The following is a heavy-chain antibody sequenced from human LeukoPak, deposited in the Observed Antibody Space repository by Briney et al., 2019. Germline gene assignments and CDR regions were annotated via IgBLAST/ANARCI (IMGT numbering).Heavy chain of an antibody. CDR1: GFTFSDYS. CDR3: ARVSGSYGDSAY. D-gene: IGHD1-26*01. V-gene: IGHV3-48*04. Sequence: GGPLRLSCAASGFTFSDYSMNWVRQAPGKGLEWISYITSSSSSMYYADSVRGRFTISRDNAKNSLYLQMNSLRAEDTAVYYCARVSGSYGDSAYWGQGTLVTVSS. J-gene: IGHJ4*02. CDR2: ITSSSSSM.